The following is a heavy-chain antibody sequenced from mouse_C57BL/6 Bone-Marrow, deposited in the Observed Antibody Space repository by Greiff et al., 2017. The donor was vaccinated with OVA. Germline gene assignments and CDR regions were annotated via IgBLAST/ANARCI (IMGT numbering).Heavy chain of an antibody. CDR3: ARGGYYGSSYFDY. CDR1: GYTFTSYW. Sequence: VKLQQPGAELVKPGASVKLSCKASGYTFTSYWMHWVKQRPGQGLEWIGMIHPNSGSTNYNEKFKSKATLTVDKSSSTAYMQLSSLTSEDSAVYYCARGGYYGSSYFDYWGQGTTLTVSS. CDR2: IHPNSGST. D-gene: IGHD1-1*01. V-gene: IGHV1-64*01. J-gene: IGHJ2*01.